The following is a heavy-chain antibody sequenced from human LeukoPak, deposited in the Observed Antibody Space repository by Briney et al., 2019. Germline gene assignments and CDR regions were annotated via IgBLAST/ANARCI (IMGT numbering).Heavy chain of an antibody. CDR1: GGSFSGYY. Sequence: SETLSLTCAVYGGSFSGYYWSWIRQPPGEGLEWIGEINHSGSTNYNPSLKSRVTISVDTSKNQFSLKLSSVTAADTAVYYCARGDRYYDFWSGHGRNWFDPWGQGTLVTVSS. CDR2: INHSGST. CDR3: ARGDRYYDFWSGHGRNWFDP. J-gene: IGHJ5*02. V-gene: IGHV4-34*01. D-gene: IGHD3-3*01.